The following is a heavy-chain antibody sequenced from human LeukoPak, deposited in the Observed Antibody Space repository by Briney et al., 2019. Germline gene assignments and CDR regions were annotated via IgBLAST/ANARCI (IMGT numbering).Heavy chain of an antibody. CDR3: PKDRLPYSGHDYTYYYYGMDV. V-gene: IGHV3-23*01. J-gene: IGHJ6*02. CDR1: GFTFSTYG. Sequence: GGSLRLSCAASGFTFSTYGMSWVRQAPGKGLEWVSGISVRGGRTHFADSVKGRFTISRDNSKNTLYLQMNSLRAEDTAIYFCPKDRLPYSGHDYTYYYYGMDVWGQGTTVTVSS. CDR2: ISVRGGRT. D-gene: IGHD5-12*01.